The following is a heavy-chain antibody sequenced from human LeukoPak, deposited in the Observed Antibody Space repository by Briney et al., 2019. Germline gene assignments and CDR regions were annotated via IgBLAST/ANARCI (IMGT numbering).Heavy chain of an antibody. Sequence: AGGSLRLSGAASGFTFSSYAMHWVRQAPGKGLEWVAVISYDGSDKYYADSVKGRFTISRDNSKNTLYLQMNSLRAEDTAVYYCARALDSRYTAMFFGYWGREPLVTVSS. V-gene: IGHV3-30-3*01. J-gene: IGHJ4*02. D-gene: IGHD5-18*01. CDR1: GFTFSSYA. CDR3: ARALDSRYTAMFFGY. CDR2: ISYDGSDK.